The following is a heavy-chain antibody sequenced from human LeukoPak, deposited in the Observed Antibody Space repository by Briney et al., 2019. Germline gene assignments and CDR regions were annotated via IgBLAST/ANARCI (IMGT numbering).Heavy chain of an antibody. Sequence: GGSLRLSCAASGFTFSTYWMFWVRQAPGKGLVWVSRISSDGSSTSYADSVKGRSTISRDNAKNTLHLQMNTLREEDTAVYYCARGGPYSASDYWGQGTLVTVSS. J-gene: IGHJ4*02. CDR3: ARGGPYSASDY. CDR2: ISSDGSST. V-gene: IGHV3-74*01. D-gene: IGHD1-26*01. CDR1: GFTFSTYW.